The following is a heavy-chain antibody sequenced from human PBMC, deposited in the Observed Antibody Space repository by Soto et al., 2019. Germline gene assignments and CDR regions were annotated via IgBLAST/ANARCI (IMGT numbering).Heavy chain of an antibody. V-gene: IGHV5-51*01. Sequence: GESLKISCKGSGYSITSYWIGWVRQMPGKGLEWMGIIYPGDSDTRYSPSFQGQVTISADKSISTAYLQWSSLKASDTAMYYCARLADYDFWSGYYIAPFDYWGQGTLVTVSS. J-gene: IGHJ4*02. CDR1: GYSITSYW. CDR3: ARLADYDFWSGYYIAPFDY. D-gene: IGHD3-3*01. CDR2: IYPGDSDT.